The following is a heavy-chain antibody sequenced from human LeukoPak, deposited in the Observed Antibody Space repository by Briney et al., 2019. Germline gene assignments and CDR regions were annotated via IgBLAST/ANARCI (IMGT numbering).Heavy chain of an antibody. Sequence: GGSLRLSCAASGFTFDDYAMHWVRQAPGKGLEWVSGISWNSGSIGYADSVKGRFTISRDNSKNTLYLQMNSLRAEDTAVYYCASAYAAGTPANWSDPWASGPLVAVS. CDR1: GFTFDDYA. V-gene: IGHV3-9*01. CDR2: ISWNSGSI. CDR3: ASAYAAGTPANWSDP. J-gene: IGHJ5*02. D-gene: IGHD6-25*01.